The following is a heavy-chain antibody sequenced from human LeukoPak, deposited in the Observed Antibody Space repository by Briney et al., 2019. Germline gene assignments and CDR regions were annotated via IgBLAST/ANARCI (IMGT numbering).Heavy chain of an antibody. CDR3: ARTTSLTASGYDY. J-gene: IGHJ4*02. D-gene: IGHD4-17*01. CDR1: GYTFTTYH. Sequence: ASVKVSCKTSGYTFTTYHINWVRQATGQGLEWLGWMNPYSGDRGYAQKFQGRLSITNDTSISTAYMELSSLRSDDTAVYFCARTTSLTASGYDYWGQGTLVTVSS. V-gene: IGHV1-8*03. CDR2: MNPYSGDR.